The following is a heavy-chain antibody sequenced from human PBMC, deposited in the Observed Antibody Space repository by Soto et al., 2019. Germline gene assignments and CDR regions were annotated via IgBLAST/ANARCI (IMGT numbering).Heavy chain of an antibody. D-gene: IGHD6-13*01. CDR1: GFTFSSYW. CDR3: ARPYSISWSYYYYYGMDV. CDR2: INSDGSNK. V-gene: IGHV3-74*01. J-gene: IGHJ6*02. Sequence: GGSLRLSCAASGFTFSSYWMHWVRQAPGKGLVWASRINSDGSNKNYADSVKGRFTISRDNSKNTLYLQMNSLRAEDTAVYYCARPYSISWSYYYYYGMDVWGQGTTVTVSS.